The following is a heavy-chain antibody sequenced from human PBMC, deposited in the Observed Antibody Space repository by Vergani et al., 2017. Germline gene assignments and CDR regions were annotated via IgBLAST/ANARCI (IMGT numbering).Heavy chain of an antibody. Sequence: QVQLVQSGAEVKKPGASVKVSCKASGYTFTSYAMHWVRQAPGQRLEWMGWINAGNGNTKYSQKFQGRVTITRDTSASTAYMELSSLRSEDTAVYYCAILDSSGYQLVFDYGGQGTLVTVSS. CDR1: GYTFTSYA. V-gene: IGHV1-3*01. J-gene: IGHJ4*02. CDR2: INAGNGNT. CDR3: AILDSSGYQLVFDY. D-gene: IGHD3-22*01.